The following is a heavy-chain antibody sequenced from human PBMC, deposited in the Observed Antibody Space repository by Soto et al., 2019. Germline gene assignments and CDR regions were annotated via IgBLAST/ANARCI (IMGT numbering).Heavy chain of an antibody. D-gene: IGHD2-2*03. V-gene: IGHV3-23*01. CDR2: ISGSGGST. CDR1: GFTFSSYA. J-gene: IGHJ6*02. CDR3: ATNQLDIVVVPAAMNYYYYYGMDV. Sequence: GGSLRLSCAASGFTFSSYAMIWVRQAPGKGLEWVSAISGSGGSTYYADSVKGRFTISRDNSKDTLYLQMNSLRAEDTAVYYCATNQLDIVVVPAAMNYYYYYGMDVWGQGTTVTVSS.